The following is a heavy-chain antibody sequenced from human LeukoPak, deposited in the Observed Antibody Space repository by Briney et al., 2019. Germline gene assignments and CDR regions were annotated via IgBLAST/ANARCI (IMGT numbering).Heavy chain of an antibody. J-gene: IGHJ4*02. CDR2: IYHSGST. CDR3: AGESIVGADDIDY. D-gene: IGHD1-26*01. CDR1: GGSISSYY. V-gene: IGHV4-59*04. Sequence: SETLSLTCTVSGGSISSYYWSWIRQPAGKGLEWIGSIYHSGSTYYNPSLRSRVTISVDTSKSQFSLKLSSVTAADTAVYYCAGESIVGADDIDYWGQGTLVTVSS.